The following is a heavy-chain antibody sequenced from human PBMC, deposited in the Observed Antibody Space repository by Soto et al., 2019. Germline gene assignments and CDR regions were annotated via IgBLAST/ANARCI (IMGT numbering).Heavy chain of an antibody. CDR1: GIPVSSNY. CDR3: ARDGPYYYPSRMDV. D-gene: IGHD3-10*01. CDR2: LHSGGDT. J-gene: IGHJ6*02. Sequence: EVQLVESGGGLVQPGGSLRLSCVASGIPVSSNYMTWVRQAPGKGLEWVSVLHSGGDTYYANSLKGRFTISRHDSTYTLFLQMTSLTAEDTAVYYCARDGPYYYPSRMDVWRQGTTVTVSS. V-gene: IGHV3-53*04.